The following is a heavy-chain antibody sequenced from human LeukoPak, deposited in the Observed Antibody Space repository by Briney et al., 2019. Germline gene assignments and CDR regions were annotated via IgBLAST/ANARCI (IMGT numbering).Heavy chain of an antibody. CDR2: IYYSGST. J-gene: IGHJ4*02. Sequence: SETLSLTCTVSGGSISSYYWSWIRQPPGKGLEWIGYIYYSGSTNYNPSLKSRVTISVDTSKNQFSLKLSSVTAADTAIYYCARGAAAGSDFWGQGTLVTVSS. CDR1: GGSISSYY. CDR3: ARGAAAGSDF. D-gene: IGHD6-13*01. V-gene: IGHV4-59*01.